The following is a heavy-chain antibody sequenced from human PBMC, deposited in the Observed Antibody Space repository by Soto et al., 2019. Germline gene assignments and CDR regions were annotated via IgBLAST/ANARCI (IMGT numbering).Heavy chain of an antibody. CDR1: GYTFTSYD. CDR2: MNPNSGNT. Sequence: QVQLVQSGAEVKKPGASVKVSCKASGYTFTSYDINWVRQATGQGLEWMGWMNPNSGNTGYAQKFQGRVTMTRNTSISTAYMELSSMRSDDTAVYYCAREHSSSWRFDYWGQGTLVTVSS. D-gene: IGHD6-13*01. J-gene: IGHJ4*02. CDR3: AREHSSSWRFDY. V-gene: IGHV1-8*01.